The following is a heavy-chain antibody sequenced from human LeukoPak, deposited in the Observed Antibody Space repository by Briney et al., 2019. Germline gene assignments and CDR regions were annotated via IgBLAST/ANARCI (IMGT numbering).Heavy chain of an antibody. Sequence: SETLSLTCTVSGDSINSGGYYRSWIRQHPGKGLEWIGYIYYSGSTYYNPSLKSRVTISVDTSKNQFSLKLSSVTAADTAVYYCARTGSYGLPRDYWGQGTLVTVSS. V-gene: IGHV4-31*03. CDR2: IYYSGST. CDR1: GDSINSGGYY. D-gene: IGHD5-18*01. J-gene: IGHJ4*02. CDR3: ARTGSYGLPRDY.